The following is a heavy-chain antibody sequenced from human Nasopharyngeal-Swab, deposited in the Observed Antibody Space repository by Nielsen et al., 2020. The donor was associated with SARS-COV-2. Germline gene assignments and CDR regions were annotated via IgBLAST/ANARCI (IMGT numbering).Heavy chain of an antibody. J-gene: IGHJ4*02. CDR2: ITWNSGNI. CDR3: AKSLYTSTWSYYFDI. Sequence: SLKISCVASGFPFDDYAMSWVRRLPGRGLKWVAGITWNSGNIGYADSVKGRFTVSRDNADNSLFLQMDSLRPEDTAFYYCAKSLYTSTWSYYFDIWGQGSMVTVSS. V-gene: IGHV3-9*01. CDR1: GFPFDDYA. D-gene: IGHD6-13*01.